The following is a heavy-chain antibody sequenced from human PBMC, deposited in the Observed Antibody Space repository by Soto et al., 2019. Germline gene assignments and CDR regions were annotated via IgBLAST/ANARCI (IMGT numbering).Heavy chain of an antibody. V-gene: IGHV4-39*01. Sequence: TSETLSLTCTVSGGFITSDSYYWGWIRQPPGKGLEWIGSIYFSGSTYYNSALKSRLAISIDMSKNQFSPNLSSVTAADTAVYYCARHLSETGYDLNYWGQGTPVTVSS. D-gene: IGHD5-12*01. CDR3: ARHLSETGYDLNY. J-gene: IGHJ4*02. CDR1: GGFITSDSYY. CDR2: IYFSGST.